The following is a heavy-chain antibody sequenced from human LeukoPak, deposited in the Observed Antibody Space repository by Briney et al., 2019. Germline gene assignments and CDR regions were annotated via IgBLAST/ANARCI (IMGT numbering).Heavy chain of an antibody. V-gene: IGHV4-34*01. Sequence: SETLSLTCAVYGGSFSGYYWNWIRQPPGKGLEWIGEINQSGSTYYNPSLKSRVTISVDTSKNQFSLKLSSVTAADTAVYYCARWRITMIVVALRHIFDAFDIWGQGTMVTVSS. CDR2: INQSGST. CDR1: GGSFSGYY. D-gene: IGHD3-22*01. J-gene: IGHJ3*02. CDR3: ARWRITMIVVALRHIFDAFDI.